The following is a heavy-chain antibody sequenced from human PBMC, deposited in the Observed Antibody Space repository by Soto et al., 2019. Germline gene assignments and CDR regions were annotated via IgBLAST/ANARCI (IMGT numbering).Heavy chain of an antibody. Sequence: SETLSLTCTVSGGSISSSSYYWGWIRQPPGKGLEWIGSIYYSGSTYYNPSLKSRVTISVDTSKNQFSLKLSSVTAADTAVYYCAGVVAATPCFFDYWGQGTLVTVSS. D-gene: IGHD2-15*01. CDR3: AGVVAATPCFFDY. CDR1: GGSISSSSYY. CDR2: IYYSGST. V-gene: IGHV4-39*01. J-gene: IGHJ4*02.